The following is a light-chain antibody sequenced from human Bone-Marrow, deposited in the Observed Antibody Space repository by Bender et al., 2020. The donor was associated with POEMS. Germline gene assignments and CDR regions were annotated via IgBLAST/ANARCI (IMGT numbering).Light chain of an antibody. Sequence: SHEVSQPPSVSVSPGQTASITCSGNNLGDKYVCWYQQRTGQTPVLVIYEDTKRPSGIPERFSGSRSGNTVTLTISGTQPMDEADYYCQAWDASTFLFGGGTKLTVL. CDR2: EDT. CDR1: NLGDKY. J-gene: IGLJ2*01. V-gene: IGLV3-1*01. CDR3: QAWDASTFL.